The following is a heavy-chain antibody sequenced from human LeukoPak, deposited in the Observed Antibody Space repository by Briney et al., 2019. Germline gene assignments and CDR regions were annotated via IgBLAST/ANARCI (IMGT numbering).Heavy chain of an antibody. Sequence: GGSLRLSCAASGFTFRTYSMSWVRQAPGKGLEWVSFISSSSSYIYYADSVKGRFTISRDNAKDSLYLQMYSLRAEDTAVYYCARADGADDAFDIWGREPRVTVSS. CDR1: GFTFRTYS. J-gene: IGHJ3*02. CDR2: ISSSSSYI. D-gene: IGHD5-24*01. V-gene: IGHV3-21*01. CDR3: ARADGADDAFDI.